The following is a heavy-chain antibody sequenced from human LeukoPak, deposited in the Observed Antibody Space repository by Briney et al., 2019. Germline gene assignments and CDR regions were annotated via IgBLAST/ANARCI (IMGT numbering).Heavy chain of an antibody. CDR3: ARTNRDSSGYYTYWYFDL. V-gene: IGHV5-51*01. CDR2: IYPGDSDT. CDR1: GYSFTSYW. D-gene: IGHD3-22*01. J-gene: IGHJ2*01. Sequence: GESLKISCKGSGYSFTSYWIGWVRQMPGKGLEWMGIIYPGDSDTRYSPSFQGQVTISADKSISTAYLQWSSLRSEDTAVYYCARTNRDSSGYYTYWYFDLWGRGTLVTVSS.